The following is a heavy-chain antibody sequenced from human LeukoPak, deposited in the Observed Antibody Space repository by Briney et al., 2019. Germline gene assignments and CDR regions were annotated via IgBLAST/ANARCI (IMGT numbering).Heavy chain of an antibody. D-gene: IGHD2-2*01. CDR2: IYYSGST. J-gene: IGHJ4*02. CDR1: GGSISSYF. CDR3: ARQYCSSTNCYYFDY. V-gene: IGHV4-59*01. Sequence: SETLSLTCTVSGGSISSYFWSWMRQPPGKGLEWIGYIYYSGSTNYNPSLKSRVTISVDTSKNQFPLTLSSVTAADTAVYYCARQYCSSTNCYYFDYWGQGTLVTVSS.